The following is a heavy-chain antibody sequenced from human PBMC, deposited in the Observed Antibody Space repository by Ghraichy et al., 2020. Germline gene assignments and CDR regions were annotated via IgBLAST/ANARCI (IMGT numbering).Heavy chain of an antibody. CDR3: AGKDFWPTD. D-gene: IGHD3-3*01. CDR1: GFTFRTYT. CDR2: IDSSSSI. V-gene: IGHV3-21*01. J-gene: IGHJ1*01. Sequence: LSLTCAASGFTFRTYTMNWVRQAPGKGLEWVSSIDSSSSIYYADSVKGRFTVSRDNAKNSLYLQMSSLRAEDTAVYYCAGKDFWPTDWGQGTLVTVSS.